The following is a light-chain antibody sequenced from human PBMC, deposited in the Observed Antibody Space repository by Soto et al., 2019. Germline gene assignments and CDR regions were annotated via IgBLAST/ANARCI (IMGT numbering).Light chain of an antibody. Sequence: QSALSQPASMSGSPGQSITISCTGTSSDIGGYNYLSWFQQHPGKVPKLIIYEVDNRPSGVSSRFSGSKSGNTASLTISGLQAEDEADYYCNSYSSSITLGVFGTGTKLTVL. CDR2: EVD. V-gene: IGLV2-14*01. CDR3: NSYSSSITLGV. J-gene: IGLJ1*01. CDR1: SSDIGGYNY.